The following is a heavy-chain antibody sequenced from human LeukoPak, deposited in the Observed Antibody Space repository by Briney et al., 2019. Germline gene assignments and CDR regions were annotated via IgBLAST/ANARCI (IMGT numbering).Heavy chain of an antibody. D-gene: IGHD6-13*01. Sequence: PSETLSLTCTVSGGSISSSSYYWGWIRQPPGKGLEWIGSIYYSGSTYYNPSLKSRVTISVDTSKNQFSLKLSSVTAADTAVYYCARGRGAAGNWFDPWGQGTLVTVSS. CDR2: IYYSGST. CDR1: GGSISSSSYY. CDR3: ARGRGAAGNWFDP. J-gene: IGHJ5*02. V-gene: IGHV4-39*07.